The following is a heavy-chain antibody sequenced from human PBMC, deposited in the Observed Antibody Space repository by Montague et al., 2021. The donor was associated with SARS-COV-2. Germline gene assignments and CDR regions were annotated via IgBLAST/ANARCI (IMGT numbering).Heavy chain of an antibody. V-gene: IGHV3-30*04. CDR1: GFTFGSYA. CDR3: ASNTIFGVVIPYYYYYYMDV. D-gene: IGHD3-3*01. Sequence: SLRLSCAASGFTFGSYAMHWVRQAPGKGLEWVAVISYDGSNKYYADSVKGRFTISRDNSKNTLYLQMNSLRAEDRAVYYCASNTIFGVVIPYYYYYYMDVWGKGTTVTVSS. CDR2: ISYDGSNK. J-gene: IGHJ6*03.